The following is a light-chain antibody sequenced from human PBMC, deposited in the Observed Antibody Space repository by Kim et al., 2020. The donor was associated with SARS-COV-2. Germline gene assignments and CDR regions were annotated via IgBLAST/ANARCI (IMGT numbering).Light chain of an antibody. CDR1: KLGNKY. J-gene: IGLJ2*01. V-gene: IGLV3-1*01. CDR2: QDN. CDR3: QAWDSSTVV. Sequence: GSPGETASITCSGDKLGNKYSCWYQQKPGQSPVMVIYQDNKRPSGIPERFSGSNSGNTATLTISGTQAMDEADYYCQAWDSSTVVFGGGTQLTVL.